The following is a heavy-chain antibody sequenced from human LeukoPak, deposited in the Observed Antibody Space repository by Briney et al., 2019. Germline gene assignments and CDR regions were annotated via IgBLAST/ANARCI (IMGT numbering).Heavy chain of an antibody. CDR2: IWINGRAE. V-gene: IGHV3-33*01. D-gene: IGHD3-10*01. CDR1: GCTFGIYG. Sequence: AGGSLRLSCAASGCTFGIYGMHWFRQAPGKGLEWVAAIWINGRAETYVDSVKGRFTISRDNSTLFPQMNSLRPDDTAIYFCARGKGSGRFGYFYYGVDVWGQGTTVTVSS. CDR3: ARGKGSGRFGYFYYGVDV. J-gene: IGHJ6*02.